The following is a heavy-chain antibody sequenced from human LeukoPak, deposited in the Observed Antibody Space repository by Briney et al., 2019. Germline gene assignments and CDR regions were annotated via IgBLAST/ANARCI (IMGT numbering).Heavy chain of an antibody. CDR3: ARGVAFDI. CDR2: MNPDSGNT. CDR1: GYTFTSYD. J-gene: IGHJ3*02. Sequence: VASVKVSCKASGYTFTSYDMNWVRQATGQGLEWMGWMNPDSGNTDYAQKFQGRVTITADESTSTAYMELSSLRSEDTAVHYCARGVAFDIWGQGTMVTVSS. V-gene: IGHV1-8*01.